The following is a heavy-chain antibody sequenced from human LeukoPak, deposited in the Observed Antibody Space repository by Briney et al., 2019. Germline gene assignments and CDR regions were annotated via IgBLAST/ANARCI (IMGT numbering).Heavy chain of an antibody. Sequence: SQTLSLTCTVSGGSISSGGYYWSWIRQHPGKGLEWIGYIYYSGSTYYNPSLKSRVTISVDTSKNQFSLKLSSVTAADTAVYYCARGITIFGVVITTYFDYWGQGTLVTASS. CDR2: IYYSGST. D-gene: IGHD3-3*01. CDR1: GGSISSGGYY. J-gene: IGHJ4*02. V-gene: IGHV4-31*03. CDR3: ARGITIFGVVITTYFDY.